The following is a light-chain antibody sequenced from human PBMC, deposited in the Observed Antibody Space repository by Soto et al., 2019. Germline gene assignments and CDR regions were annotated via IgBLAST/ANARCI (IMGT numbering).Light chain of an antibody. V-gene: IGKV1-5*03. J-gene: IGKJ2*01. CDR1: QTITSW. CDR2: KAS. CDR3: QQYNSYPYA. Sequence: DIQMTQSPSTLSASVGDRVTITCRASQTITSWLAWYPQKPGKAPKLLIYKASSLESGVPSRFSGSGSGKEFALSISSLQPDDFATYYCQQYNSYPYAFGQGTKLEIK.